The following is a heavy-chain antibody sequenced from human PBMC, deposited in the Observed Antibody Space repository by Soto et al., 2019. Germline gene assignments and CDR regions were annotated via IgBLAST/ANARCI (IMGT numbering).Heavy chain of an antibody. CDR2: FSGSGGST. D-gene: IGHD6-19*01. Sequence: EVQLLESGGGLVQPGGSLRLSCAASGFTFSSFAMSWVRQAPGKGLEWVSTFSGSGGSTYYADSVKGRFTISRDDSKNTLYLQMNSLRAEDKAVYYCAKRPFTSSGSFDYWGQGTLVTVSS. CDR3: AKRPFTSSGSFDY. V-gene: IGHV3-23*01. J-gene: IGHJ4*02. CDR1: GFTFSSFA.